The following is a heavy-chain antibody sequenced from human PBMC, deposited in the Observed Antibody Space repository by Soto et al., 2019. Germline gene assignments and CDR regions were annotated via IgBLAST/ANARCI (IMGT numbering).Heavy chain of an antibody. D-gene: IGHD3-3*01. CDR1: GYSFTSFW. CDR3: ARFGPFWNEHYGMDV. CDR2: IYPGDSDI. V-gene: IGHV5-51*01. J-gene: IGHJ6*02. Sequence: GESLKISCKGSGYSFTSFWIGWVRQMPGKGLEWMGIIYPGDSDIRYSPSFQGQVTISADKSISTAYLQWSSLKASDTAIYYCARFGPFWNEHYGMDVWGQGTTVTVSS.